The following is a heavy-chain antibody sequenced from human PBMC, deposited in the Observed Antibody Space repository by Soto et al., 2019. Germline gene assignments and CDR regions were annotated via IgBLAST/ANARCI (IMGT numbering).Heavy chain of an antibody. V-gene: IGHV1-3*04. D-gene: IGHD6-13*01. J-gene: IGHJ5*02. CDR2: INTDNGNT. Sequence: ASVKVSWKTSGNTFVSYAMHWGRQAPGQRLEWMGWINTDNGNTKYSQKFQGRVTITRDTSASIVYMALSSLTSEDTAVYYCARGYSSSWYYNWFDPWGQGTLVTVSS. CDR3: ARGYSSSWYYNWFDP. CDR1: GNTFVSYA.